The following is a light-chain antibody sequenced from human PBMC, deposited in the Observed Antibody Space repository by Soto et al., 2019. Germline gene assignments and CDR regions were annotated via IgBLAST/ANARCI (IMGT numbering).Light chain of an antibody. CDR2: GAS. CDR3: QHYNSWPPL. CDR1: QSISTN. V-gene: IGKV3-15*01. J-gene: IGKJ3*01. Sequence: EIVMTQSPATLSVSPGERATLSCRASQSISTNLAWYQHKPGQPPRLLISGASTRATGIAARFSGSGSGTEFTLTITGLQSEDFAVYYCQHYNSWPPLFGPGTKVDIK.